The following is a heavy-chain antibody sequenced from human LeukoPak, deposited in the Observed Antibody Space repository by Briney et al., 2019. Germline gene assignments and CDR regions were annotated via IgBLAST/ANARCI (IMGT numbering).Heavy chain of an antibody. D-gene: IGHD6-19*01. CDR1: GGSISSYY. Sequence: SETLSLTCTVSGGSISSYYWSWIRQPPGKGLEWIGYIYYTGSTNYNPSLTSRVNVSVDTSKNQFSLNLTSVTAADTAVYYCACSSSGWFWNYWGQGTLVTVSS. J-gene: IGHJ4*02. CDR3: ACSSSGWFWNY. V-gene: IGHV4-59*01. CDR2: IYYTGST.